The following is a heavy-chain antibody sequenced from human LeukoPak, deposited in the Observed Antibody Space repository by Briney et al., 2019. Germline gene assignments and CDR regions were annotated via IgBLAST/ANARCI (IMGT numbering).Heavy chain of an antibody. CDR1: GFSLSTYW. V-gene: IGHV3-7*01. CDR2: IKEDGSEK. J-gene: IGHJ5*01. Sequence: SGGSLRLSCAASGFSLSTYWMNWVRQAPGKGLEWVANIKEDGSEKYYVDSVKGRFTISRDNAKNSLYLQVNSLRAEDTAVYYCARNWGWFDSWGQGTLVTVSS. D-gene: IGHD7-27*01. CDR3: ARNWGWFDS.